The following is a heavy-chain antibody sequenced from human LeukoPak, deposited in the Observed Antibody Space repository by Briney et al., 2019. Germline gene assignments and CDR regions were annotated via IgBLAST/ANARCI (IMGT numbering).Heavy chain of an antibody. J-gene: IGHJ3*02. CDR1: GGSISSSSYY. CDR2: IYHSGST. D-gene: IGHD3-10*01. V-gene: IGHV4-39*07. Sequence: IPSEALSLTCTVSGGSISSSSYYWGWIRQPPGKGLEWIGEIYHSGSTNYNPSLKSRVTISVDKSKNQFSLKLSSVTAADTAVYYCARYLLSGAFDIWGQGTMVTVSS. CDR3: ARYLLSGAFDI.